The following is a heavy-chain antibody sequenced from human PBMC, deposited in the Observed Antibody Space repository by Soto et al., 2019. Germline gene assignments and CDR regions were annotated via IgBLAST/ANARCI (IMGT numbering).Heavy chain of an antibody. Sequence: GGSLRLSCAPSGFTFSTYGMHWVRQAPGKGLEWVAVIWYGGSNQYYADSVKGRFTISRDNSKNMLYLQMNSLGAEDTAVYYCARDLGAFNYGSAYFDYWGQGTPVTVSS. V-gene: IGHV3-33*01. CDR3: ARDLGAFNYGSAYFDY. J-gene: IGHJ4*02. D-gene: IGHD3-10*01. CDR2: IWYGGSNQ. CDR1: GFTFSTYG.